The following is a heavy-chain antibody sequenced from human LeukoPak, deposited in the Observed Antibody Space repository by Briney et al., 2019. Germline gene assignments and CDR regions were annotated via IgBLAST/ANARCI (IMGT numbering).Heavy chain of an antibody. V-gene: IGHV1-8*01. CDR1: GYTFTSYD. D-gene: IGHD6-13*01. CDR3: ARRYSSNWDFDY. CDR2: VDPRSGNT. Sequence: ASAKVSCKASGYTFTSYDINWVRPATGQGAEWLGWVDPRSGNTGCAQKFQDRVTMTRDSPINTAYMELSSLDFEDTAVYYCARRYSSNWDFDYWGQGTLITVSS. J-gene: IGHJ4*02.